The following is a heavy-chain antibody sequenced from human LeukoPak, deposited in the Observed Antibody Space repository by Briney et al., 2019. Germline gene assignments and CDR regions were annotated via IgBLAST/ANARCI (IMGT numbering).Heavy chain of an antibody. D-gene: IGHD4-11*01. Sequence: GGSLRLSCAASGFTVDSNYLSWVRQAPGKGLEWVPTIYTGGNTYYAASVKGRFTISRDFSKNTVFLHMNSLRAEDTAVYYCARDVEGGTTAYFDYWGQGTLVTVSS. CDR1: GFTVDSNY. CDR3: ARDVEGGTTAYFDY. J-gene: IGHJ4*02. V-gene: IGHV3-53*01. CDR2: IYTGGNT.